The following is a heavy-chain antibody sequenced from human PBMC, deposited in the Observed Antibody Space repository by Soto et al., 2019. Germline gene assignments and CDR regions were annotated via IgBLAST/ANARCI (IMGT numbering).Heavy chain of an antibody. J-gene: IGHJ4*02. CDR3: AKEQSVRGFYYDSSAYLFFDY. D-gene: IGHD3-22*01. V-gene: IGHV1-69*13. CDR1: GGPSNNYG. Sequence: ASVKVSCKALGGPSNNYGDSWVRQAPGQGLEWMGGIVPVFGTANYAPKFHGRLRITADDSTRTVNMELRSLTSDDTAVYYCAKEQSVRGFYYDSSAYLFFDYWGQGTLVTVSS. CDR2: IVPVFGTA.